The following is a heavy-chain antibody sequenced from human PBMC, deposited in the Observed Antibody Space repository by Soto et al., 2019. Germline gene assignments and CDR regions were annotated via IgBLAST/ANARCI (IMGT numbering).Heavy chain of an antibody. D-gene: IGHD6-19*01. CDR1: GGTFSTYA. Sequence: SVKVSCKTSGGTFSTYAIYWVRQAPGQGLEWMGAIIPLFGTADYAQKYQGRVTNTADESTSTASMELSSLRSEDTALYYCARPKGSYSSGYYYFDYWGQGTLVTVSS. CDR3: ARPKGSYSSGYYYFDY. J-gene: IGHJ4*02. V-gene: IGHV1-69*13. CDR2: IIPLFGTA.